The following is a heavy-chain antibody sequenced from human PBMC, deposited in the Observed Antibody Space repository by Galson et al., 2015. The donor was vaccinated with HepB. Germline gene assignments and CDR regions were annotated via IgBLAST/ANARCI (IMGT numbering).Heavy chain of an antibody. CDR3: ARDLRWFGESREEPFYYYYGMDV. CDR1: GGSVSSGSYY. D-gene: IGHD3-10*01. J-gene: IGHJ6*04. Sequence: SESLSLTCTVSGGSVSSGSYYWSWIRQPPGKGLEWIGCIYYSGSTNYNPSLKSRVTISVDTSKNQFSLKLSSVTAADTAVYYCARDLRWFGESREEPFYYYYGMDVWGKGTTVTVSS. V-gene: IGHV4-61*01. CDR2: IYYSGST.